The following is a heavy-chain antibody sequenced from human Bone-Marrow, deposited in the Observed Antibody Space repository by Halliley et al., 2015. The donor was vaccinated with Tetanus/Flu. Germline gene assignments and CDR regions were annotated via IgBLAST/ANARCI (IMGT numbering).Heavy chain of an antibody. J-gene: IGHJ4*02. CDR3: ASEAAGPGY. Sequence: GLVGVSRIDSDGTGRGYADSVKGRFIISRDNANNTLYLQMNSLRVEDTGVYYCASEAAGPGYWGQGTLVTVSS. D-gene: IGHD6-13*01. V-gene: IGHV3-74*01. CDR2: IDSDGTGR.